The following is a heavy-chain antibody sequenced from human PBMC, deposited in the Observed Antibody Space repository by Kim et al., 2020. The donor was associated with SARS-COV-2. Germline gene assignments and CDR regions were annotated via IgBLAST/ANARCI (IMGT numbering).Heavy chain of an antibody. CDR3: AGSKRRGAGAAQWSYYYYYGMDV. V-gene: IGHV3-13*04. J-gene: IGHJ6*02. Sequence: GGSLRLSCAASGFTFSSYDMHWVRQATGKGLEWVSAIGTAGDTYYPGSVKGRFTISRENAKNSLYLQMNSLRAGDTAVYYCAGSKRRGAGAAQWSYYYYYGMDVWGQGTTVTVSS. CDR1: GFTFSSYD. CDR2: IGTAGDT. D-gene: IGHD1-26*01.